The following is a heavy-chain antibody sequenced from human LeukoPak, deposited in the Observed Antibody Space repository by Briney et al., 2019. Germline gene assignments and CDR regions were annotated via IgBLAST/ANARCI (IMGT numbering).Heavy chain of an antibody. J-gene: IGHJ6*02. CDR2: ISSSGSTI. D-gene: IGHD2-8*01. Sequence: GGSLRLSCAASGFTFSSYEMNWVRQAPGKGLEWVSYISSSGSTIYYADSVKGRFTISRDNAKNSLYLRMNSLRAEDTAVYYCARDRDVLMVYPSGMDVWGQGTTVTVSS. V-gene: IGHV3-48*03. CDR3: ARDRDVLMVYPSGMDV. CDR1: GFTFSSYE.